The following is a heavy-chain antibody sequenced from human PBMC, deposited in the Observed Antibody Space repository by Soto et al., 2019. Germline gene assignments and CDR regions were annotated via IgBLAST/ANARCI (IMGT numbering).Heavy chain of an antibody. V-gene: IGHV1-46*01. CDR2: INPSGGST. Sequence: ASVKVSCKASGYTFTSYYMHWVRQAPGQGLEWMGIINPSGGSTSYAQKFQGRVTMTRDTSTSTVYMELSSLRSEDTAVYYCGKDPPGLPPPSGSDPGGQGTRVTVS. J-gene: IGHJ5*02. CDR3: GKDPPGLPPPSGSDP. CDR1: GYTFTSYY.